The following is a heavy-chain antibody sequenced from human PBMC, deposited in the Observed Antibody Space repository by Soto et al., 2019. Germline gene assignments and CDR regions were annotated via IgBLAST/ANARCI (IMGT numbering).Heavy chain of an antibody. J-gene: IGHJ6*02. Sequence: SETLSLTCAVYGGSFSGYYWSWIRQPPGKGLEWIGEINHSGSINYNPSLKSRVTISVDTSKNQFSLKLSSVTAADTAVYYCARGDYDFWSGYWDYYYYYGMDVWGQGTTVNVSS. D-gene: IGHD3-3*01. CDR1: GGSFSGYY. CDR2: INHSGSI. CDR3: ARGDYDFWSGYWDYYYYYGMDV. V-gene: IGHV4-34*01.